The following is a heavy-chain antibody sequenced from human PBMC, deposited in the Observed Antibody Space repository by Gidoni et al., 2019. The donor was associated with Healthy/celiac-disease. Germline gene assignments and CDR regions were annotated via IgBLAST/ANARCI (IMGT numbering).Heavy chain of an antibody. CDR1: GVTFSSSA. CDR2: IIPIFGTA. D-gene: IGHD1-1*01. V-gene: IGHV1-69*01. J-gene: IGHJ4*02. CDR3: ARAIGLEAPLVY. Sequence: HVQLVQSVAAVKKPRSSVKLSCKASGVTFSSSAISWVRQAPGQGLEWMGGIIPIFGTANYAQKFQGRVTITADESTSTAYMELSSLRSEDTAVYYCARAIGLEAPLVYWGQGTLVTVSS.